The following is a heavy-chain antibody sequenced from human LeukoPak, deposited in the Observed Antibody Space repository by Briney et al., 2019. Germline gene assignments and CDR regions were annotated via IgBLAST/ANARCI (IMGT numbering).Heavy chain of an antibody. J-gene: IGHJ6*02. CDR2: INPSGGST. D-gene: IGHD3-3*01. CDR3: ARAEWHGMDV. Sequence: ASVKVSCKASGYTFTSYYMHWVRQAPGQGLEWMGIINPSGGSTSYAQKFQGRVTMIRDTSTSTVYMDLSSLRSEDTAVYYCARAEWHGMDVWGQGTTVTVFS. CDR1: GYTFTSYY. V-gene: IGHV1-46*01.